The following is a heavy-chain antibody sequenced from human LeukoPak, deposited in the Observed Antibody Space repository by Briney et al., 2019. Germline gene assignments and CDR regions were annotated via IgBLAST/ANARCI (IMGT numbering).Heavy chain of an antibody. CDR3: AKGYSSSWTNNWFDP. D-gene: IGHD6-13*01. J-gene: IGHJ5*02. V-gene: IGHV3-23*01. CDR2: ISGSGGST. CDR1: GFSLSDYW. Sequence: GGSLRLSCAASGFSLSDYWMSWVRQAPGKGLEWVSAISGSGGSTYYADSVKGRFTISRDNSKNTLYLQMNSLRAEDTAVYYCAKGYSSSWTNNWFDPWGQGTLVTVSS.